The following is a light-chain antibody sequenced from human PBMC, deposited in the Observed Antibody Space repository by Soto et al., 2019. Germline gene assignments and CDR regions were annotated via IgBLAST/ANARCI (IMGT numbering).Light chain of an antibody. CDR2: GAS. J-gene: IGKJ4*01. V-gene: IGKV3-20*01. CDR3: QQYNNWPPIT. CDR1: QSVISSY. Sequence: EAVLTQSPGTLSLSPGERATLSCRSSQSVISSYLAWYQQKPGQAPRLLIYGASSRATGIPDRFSGSGSGTEFTLTISSLQSEDFAVYYCQQYNNWPPITFGGGTKVDI.